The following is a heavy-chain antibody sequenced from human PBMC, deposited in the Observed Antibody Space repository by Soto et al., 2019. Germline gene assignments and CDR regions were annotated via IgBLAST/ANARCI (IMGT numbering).Heavy chain of an antibody. V-gene: IGHV1-69*13. J-gene: IGHJ6*02. CDR2: IIPIFATA. Sequence: ASVKVSCKASGGTFSSYAISWVRQAPGQGLEWMGGIIPIFATANYAQKFQGRVMITVDESTTTAYMDLSSLRSEDTAVYYCARSVSFRYQLLKRGMDVWGQGTTVTVSS. D-gene: IGHD2-2*01. CDR1: GGTFSSYA. CDR3: ARSVSFRYQLLKRGMDV.